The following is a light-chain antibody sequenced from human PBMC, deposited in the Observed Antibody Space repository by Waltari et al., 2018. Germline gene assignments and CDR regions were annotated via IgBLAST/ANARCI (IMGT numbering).Light chain of an antibody. Sequence: QSALTQPRSVSGSPGQSVHTSCTGTSSDVGSSNYVCWYQQHPGKAPRLMIYDVNKRPSGVPDRFSGSKSGNTASLTISGLQAEDEADYYCCAYAGSAIFGGGTELTVL. CDR1: SSDVGSSNY. J-gene: IGLJ2*01. CDR3: CAYAGSAI. CDR2: DVN. V-gene: IGLV2-11*01.